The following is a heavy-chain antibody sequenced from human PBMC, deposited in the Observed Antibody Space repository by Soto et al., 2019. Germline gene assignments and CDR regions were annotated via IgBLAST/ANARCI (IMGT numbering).Heavy chain of an antibody. V-gene: IGHV4-34*01. CDR1: GGSFSGYY. Sequence: RSDTLSLTCAVYGGSFSGYYWSWIRQPPGKGLEWIGEINHSGSTNYNPSLKSRVTISVDTSKNQFSLKLSSVTAADTAVYYCARGDYDILTGYSQRYFDYWGQGTLVTVSS. J-gene: IGHJ4*02. CDR2: INHSGST. CDR3: ARGDYDILTGYSQRYFDY. D-gene: IGHD3-9*01.